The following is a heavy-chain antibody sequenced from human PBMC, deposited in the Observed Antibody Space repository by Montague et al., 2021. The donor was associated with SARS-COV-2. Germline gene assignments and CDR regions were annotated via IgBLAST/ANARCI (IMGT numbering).Heavy chain of an antibody. CDR2: INHTGST. Sequence: SETLSLTCAVSGGSFSGYFWSWIRQPPGKGLEWIGEINHTGSTKHNPSLKSRVTISVDTSKNQFSLKVTSMTAADTAIYYCARLGDGVVPAPILGVGPFYSYYYMDVWGQGTTVTVSS. CDR3: ARLGDGVVPAPILGVGPFYSYYYMDV. CDR1: GGSFSGYF. V-gene: IGHV4-34*01. D-gene: IGHD2-2*02. J-gene: IGHJ6*03.